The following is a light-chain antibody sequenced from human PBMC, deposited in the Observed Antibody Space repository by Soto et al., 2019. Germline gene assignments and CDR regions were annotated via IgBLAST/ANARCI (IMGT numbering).Light chain of an antibody. V-gene: IGKV1-9*01. J-gene: IGKJ2*01. CDR1: QGINSF. Sequence: IQLTQSPSSLSASVGDRVTITCRASQGINSFLAWYQQKPGKAPKLLIYGASTLQSGVPSRCSGSGSGTDFTRTIGSVETEEFATEDGQQLTNYRYTFGQGTKLQSK. CDR2: GAS. CDR3: QQLTNYRYT.